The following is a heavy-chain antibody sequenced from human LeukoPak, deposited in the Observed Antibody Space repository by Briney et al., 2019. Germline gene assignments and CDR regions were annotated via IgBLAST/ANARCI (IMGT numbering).Heavy chain of an antibody. Sequence: GRSLRLSWAASGFTFSDFWMHSVRQAPGKGLVCVSRFNRGGTVTNYAASVKGRLIISRDNAKNTLYLQMNSLRAEDTAVYYCARGGYHAYYLDYWGQGSLVTVSS. CDR2: FNRGGTVT. V-gene: IGHV3-74*01. CDR1: GFTFSDFW. CDR3: ARGGYHAYYLDY. J-gene: IGHJ4*02. D-gene: IGHD5-18*01.